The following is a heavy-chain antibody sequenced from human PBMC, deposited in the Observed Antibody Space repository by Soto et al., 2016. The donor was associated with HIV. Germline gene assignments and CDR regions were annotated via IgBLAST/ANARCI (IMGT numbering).Heavy chain of an antibody. J-gene: IGHJ3*02. D-gene: IGHD1-1*01. CDR2: INLNSGGT. CDR3: ARVGYDWNDAGAFDI. V-gene: IGHV1-2*02. Sequence: QVQLVQSGAEVKKPGASVKVSCKASGYTFTGYYMHWVRQAPGQGLEWMGWINLNSGGTNYAQKFQGRVTMTRDTSISTAYMELSRLRSDGTAVYYCARVGYDWNDAGAFDIWGQGTMVTVSS. CDR1: GYTFTGYY.